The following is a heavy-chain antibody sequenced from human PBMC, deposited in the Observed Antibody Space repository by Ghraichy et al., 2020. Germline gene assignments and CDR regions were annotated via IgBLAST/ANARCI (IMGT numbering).Heavy chain of an antibody. CDR2: IYTSGST. D-gene: IGHD3-16*02. J-gene: IGHJ3*02. V-gene: IGHV4-4*09. CDR3: ARLYYDYVWGSYRYYAFDI. Sequence: SETLSLTCTVSGGSISSYYWSWIRQPPGKGLEWIGYIYTSGSTNYNPSLKSRVTISVDTSKNQFSLKLSSVTAADTAVYYCARLYYDYVWGSYRYYAFDIWGQGTMVTVSS. CDR1: GGSISSYY.